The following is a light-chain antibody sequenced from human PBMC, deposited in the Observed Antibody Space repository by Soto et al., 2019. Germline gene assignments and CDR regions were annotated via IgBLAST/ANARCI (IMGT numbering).Light chain of an antibody. CDR3: QSYDSSLSAWV. CDR2: GNN. CDR1: YSNIGAGYD. Sequence: QSVLTQPASVSGAPGQRVTISCTGSYSNIGAGYDVHWYQQLPGAAPKLLINGNNNRPSGVPDRFSGSKSGTSASLAITGLQAEDEAEYYCQSYDSSLSAWVFGGGTKLTVL. V-gene: IGLV1-40*01. J-gene: IGLJ3*02.